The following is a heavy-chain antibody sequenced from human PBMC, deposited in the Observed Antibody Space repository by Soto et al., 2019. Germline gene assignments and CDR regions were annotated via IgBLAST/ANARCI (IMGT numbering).Heavy chain of an antibody. Sequence: SETLSLTCAVYGGSFSGYYWSWIRQPPGKGLEWIGEINHSGSTNYNPSLKSRVTISVDTSKNQFSLKLSSVTAADTAVYYCARAPGTNFDYWGQGTLVTVSS. CDR1: GGSFSGYY. J-gene: IGHJ4*02. CDR3: ARAPGTNFDY. CDR2: INHSGST. D-gene: IGHD1-7*01. V-gene: IGHV4-34*01.